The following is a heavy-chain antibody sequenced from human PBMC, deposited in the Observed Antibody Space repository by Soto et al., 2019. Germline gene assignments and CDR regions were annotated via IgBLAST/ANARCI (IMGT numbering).Heavy chain of an antibody. V-gene: IGHV1-3*01. D-gene: IGHD3-16*01. CDR3: ARPSRSYGGYYFDY. Sequence: GASVKVSCKASGYTFTSYAMHWVRQAPGQRLEWMGWINAGNGNTKYSQKFQGRVTITRDTSASTAYMELSSLRSEDTAVYYCARPSRSYGGYYFDYWGQGTLVTVSS. CDR2: INAGNGNT. CDR1: GYTFTSYA. J-gene: IGHJ4*02.